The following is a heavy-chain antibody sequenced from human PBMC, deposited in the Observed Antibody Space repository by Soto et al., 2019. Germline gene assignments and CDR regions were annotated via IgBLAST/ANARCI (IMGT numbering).Heavy chain of an antibody. V-gene: IGHV4-34*01. D-gene: IGHD3-10*01. CDR2: VNHIEST. J-gene: IGHJ4*01. Sequence: SETLSLTCAVYGGSFSGYYWSWIRQPPGKGLEWIGEVNHIESTNYNPSLKSRVTMSVDTSKNQFSLKLDSVTAADTAVYYCARSGGDGWGPYSRHYFAYWGHGNLVPVSS. CDR1: GGSFSGYY. CDR3: ARSGGDGWGPYSRHYFAY.